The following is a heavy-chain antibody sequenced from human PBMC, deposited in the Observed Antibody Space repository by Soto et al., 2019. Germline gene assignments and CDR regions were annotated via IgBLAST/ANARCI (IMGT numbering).Heavy chain of an antibody. V-gene: IGHV1-69*02. CDR2: IIPILGIA. Sequence: SVKVSCKASGGTFSSYTISWVRQAPGQGLEWMGRIIPILGIANYAQKFQGRVTITADKSTSTAYMELSSLRSEDTAVYYCARVRKIGYSSGPDAFDIWGQGTMVTVSS. CDR1: GGTFSSYT. D-gene: IGHD6-19*01. CDR3: ARVRKIGYSSGPDAFDI. J-gene: IGHJ3*02.